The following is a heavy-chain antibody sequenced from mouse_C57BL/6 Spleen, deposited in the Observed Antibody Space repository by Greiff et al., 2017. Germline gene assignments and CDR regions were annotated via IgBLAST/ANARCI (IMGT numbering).Heavy chain of an antibody. CDR1: GFTFNSDA. CDR2: ISRGGGYI. J-gene: IGHJ4*01. Sequence: EVKLVESGAGLVKPGGSLKLSCTASGFTFNSDAMSWVSQSPEKRLEWVAYISRGGGYIDYAYTVQGRFTISRDKSRNTLYLQMSSLTSEDTAVYYCTRERYYAMCGWGQSPSVT. V-gene: IGHV5-9-1*02. CDR3: TRERYYAMCG.